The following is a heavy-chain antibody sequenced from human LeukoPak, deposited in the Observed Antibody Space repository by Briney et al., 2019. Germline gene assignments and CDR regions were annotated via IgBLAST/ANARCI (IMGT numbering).Heavy chain of an antibody. J-gene: IGHJ4*02. CDR2: ISSSSGYI. D-gene: IGHD3-22*01. CDR1: GGSISSYY. CDR3: ARGPYYYDSSIIDY. Sequence: ETLSLTCTVSGGSISSYYWSWIRQPPGKGLEWVSSISSSSGYIYYADSVKGRFTISRDNAKNSLYLQMNSLRAEDTAVYYCARGPYYYDSSIIDYWGQGTLVTVSS. V-gene: IGHV3-21*01.